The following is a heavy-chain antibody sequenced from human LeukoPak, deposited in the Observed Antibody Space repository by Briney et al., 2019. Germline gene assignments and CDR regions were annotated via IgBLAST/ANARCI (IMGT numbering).Heavy chain of an antibody. V-gene: IGHV1-2*02. CDR1: GYMFTTYY. CDR3: ARVRHYGSGTFLWAPSFDI. J-gene: IGHJ3*02. D-gene: IGHD3-10*01. CDR2: INPHSGGT. Sequence: ASVKVSCKTSGYMFTTYYPHWVRQAPGQGLEWMGWINPHSGGTNYAQKFLGRVTMTRDTSISTVYMELSRLRSDDTAVYYCARVRHYGSGTFLWAPSFDIWGQGTTVTVSS.